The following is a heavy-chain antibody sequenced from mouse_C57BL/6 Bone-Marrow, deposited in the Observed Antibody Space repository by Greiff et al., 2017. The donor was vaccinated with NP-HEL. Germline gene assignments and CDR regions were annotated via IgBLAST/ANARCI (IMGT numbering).Heavy chain of an antibody. CDR3: ARGWNY. CDR2: ISNGGGST. D-gene: IGHD2-3*01. Sequence: EVKLEESGGGLVQPGGSLKLSCAASGFTFSDYYMYWVRQTPEKRLEWVAYISNGGGSTYYPDTLKGRFTISRDNAKNTLYLQMSRLKSEDTAMYYCARGWNYWGQGTSVTVSS. J-gene: IGHJ4*01. CDR1: GFTFSDYY. V-gene: IGHV5-12*01.